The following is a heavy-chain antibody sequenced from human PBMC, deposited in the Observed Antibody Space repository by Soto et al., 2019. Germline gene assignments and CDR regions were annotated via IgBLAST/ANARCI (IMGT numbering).Heavy chain of an antibody. J-gene: IGHJ6*02. CDR2: IVVGSGNT. Sequence: SVKVSCKASGFTFSSSAVQWVRQARGQRLEWIGWIVVGSGNTNYAQKFEERVTITRDMSTSTAYMELRSLRSDDTAVYYCARSSSSCSVYYYYGMDVWGQGTTVTVSS. D-gene: IGHD6-6*01. CDR3: ARSSSSCSVYYYYGMDV. CDR1: GFTFSSSA. V-gene: IGHV1-58*01.